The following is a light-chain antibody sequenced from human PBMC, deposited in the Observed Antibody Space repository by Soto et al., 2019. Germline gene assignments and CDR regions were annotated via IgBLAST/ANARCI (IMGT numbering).Light chain of an antibody. V-gene: IGKV3-15*01. CDR2: GAS. CDR3: QHYNNWPPLFT. CDR1: QSVSNH. Sequence: EIVMTQSPATLSVSPGESATLSCRASQSVSNHLAWFQQKPGQAPRLLIFGASSRDTGVPARFSGSGSGTEFTRTITSLQSEDFAVYYCQHYNNWPPLFTFGPGTKVDVK. J-gene: IGKJ3*01.